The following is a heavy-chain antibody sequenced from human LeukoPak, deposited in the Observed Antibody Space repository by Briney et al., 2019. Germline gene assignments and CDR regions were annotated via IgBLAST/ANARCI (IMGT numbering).Heavy chain of an antibody. CDR3: ARERPLQTYYYYGMDV. V-gene: IGHV4-4*07. CDR1: GGSLSSYY. Sequence: SETLSLTCTVSGGSLSSYYWSWIRQPAGKGLEWIRRIYTSGSTNYNPSLKSRVTMSVDTSKNQFSLKLSSVTAADTAVYYCARERPLQTYYYYGMDVWGQGTTVTVSS. CDR2: IYTSGST. D-gene: IGHD5-24*01. J-gene: IGHJ6*02.